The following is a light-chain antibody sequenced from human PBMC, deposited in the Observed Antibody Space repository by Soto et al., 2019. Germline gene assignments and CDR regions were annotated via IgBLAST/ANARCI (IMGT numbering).Light chain of an antibody. J-gene: IGLJ1*01. CDR2: EVT. CDR1: GSDVGAYNL. V-gene: IGLV2-23*02. Sequence: QSALTQPASVSGSPGQSITISCAGTGSDVGAYNLVSWYQQHPGKAPKLIICEVTTRPSGISNRFSGSKSGDTASLTISGLQAEDEAAYFCCSYAGTVAYVFGTGTKVTVL. CDR3: CSYAGTVAYV.